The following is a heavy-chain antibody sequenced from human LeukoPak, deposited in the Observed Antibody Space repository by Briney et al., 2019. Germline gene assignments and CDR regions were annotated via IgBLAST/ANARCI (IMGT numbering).Heavy chain of an antibody. CDR1: GFTLSSSG. Sequence: GGSLILSCAVSGFTLSSSGMHWVRQAPGKGLGWVTFIRYDGSTKSYADSVKGRFTISRDNSKNTLYLQMNSRRAEDTAVYYCVKDRGGTYYFDFWGQGTPVTVSS. J-gene: IGHJ4*02. V-gene: IGHV3-30*02. CDR3: VKDRGGTYYFDF. CDR2: IRYDGSTK. D-gene: IGHD1-26*01.